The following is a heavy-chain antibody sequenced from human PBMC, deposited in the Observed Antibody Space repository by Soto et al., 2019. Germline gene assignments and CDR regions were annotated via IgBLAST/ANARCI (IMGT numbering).Heavy chain of an antibody. CDR1: GGTFSSYT. Sequence: ASVKVSCKASGGTFSSYTISWVRQAPGQGLEWMGRIIPILGIANYAQKFQGRVTITADKSTSTAYMELSSLRSEDTAVYYCARDLGKVTTFWDYWGQGTLVTVSS. V-gene: IGHV1-69*04. J-gene: IGHJ4*02. D-gene: IGHD4-4*01. CDR3: ARDLGKVTTFWDY. CDR2: IIPILGIA.